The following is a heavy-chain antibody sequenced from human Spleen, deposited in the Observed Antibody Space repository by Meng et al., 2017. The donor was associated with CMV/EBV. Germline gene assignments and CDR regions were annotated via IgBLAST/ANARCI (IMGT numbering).Heavy chain of an antibody. Sequence: SETLSLTCSVSGGSVTSGTYYWSWIRQPPGKGLEWIGYIFYSGSTNYNSSLKSRVTISLDTSKNQFSLNLSSVTAADTAVYYCARDGGFVLMAMDVWGQGTTVTVSS. D-gene: IGHD2-8*01. V-gene: IGHV4-61*01. J-gene: IGHJ6*02. CDR3: ARDGGFVLMAMDV. CDR2: IFYSGST. CDR1: GGSVTSGTYY.